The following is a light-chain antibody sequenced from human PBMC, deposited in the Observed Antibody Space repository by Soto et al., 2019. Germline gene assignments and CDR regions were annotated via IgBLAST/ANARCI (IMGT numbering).Light chain of an antibody. V-gene: IGLV2-14*01. Sequence: QSALTQPASVSGSPGQSITISCTGSSNDLGGNYVSWLQQHPGKAPKLIIFDVNNRPSGVSNRFSGSKSGNTASLTISGLQAEDEADYYCSSYTRSSNLVFGGGTKVTVL. CDR1: SNDLGGNY. CDR3: SSYTRSSNLV. CDR2: DVN. J-gene: IGLJ3*02.